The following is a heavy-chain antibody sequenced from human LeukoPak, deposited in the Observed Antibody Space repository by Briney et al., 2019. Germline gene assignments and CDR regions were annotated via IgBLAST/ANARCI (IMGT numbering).Heavy chain of an antibody. CDR2: ISSSSRYI. CDR3: ARGPRYQLPYYHYNYGMDV. CDR1: GFTFSGYS. J-gene: IGHJ6*02. D-gene: IGHD2-2*02. Sequence: PGGSLRLSCTASGFTFSGYSMNWVRQAPGKGLEWVSSISSSSRYIYYADSVKGRFTISRDNGKNLLYLQMNSLRAEDTAVYYCARGPRYQLPYYHYNYGMDVWGQGTTVTVSS. V-gene: IGHV3-21*01.